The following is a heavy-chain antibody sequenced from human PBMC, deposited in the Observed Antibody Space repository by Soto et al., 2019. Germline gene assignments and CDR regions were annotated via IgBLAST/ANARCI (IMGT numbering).Heavy chain of an antibody. CDR3: ARDCTYCGGDTGREAFDI. CDR2: MNAGNGNT. CDR1: GYTFNIYA. V-gene: IGHV1-3*01. J-gene: IGHJ3*02. Sequence: QVRLEQSGADVKTPGASVKVSCPASGYTFNIYAIHWVRQAPGQRPEWMGWMNAGNGNTEYSPKFHGRVTMTRDRYARAAYMELSGLTSEDTAVYYCARDCTYCGGDTGREAFDIWGQGTMVTVS. D-gene: IGHD2-21*01.